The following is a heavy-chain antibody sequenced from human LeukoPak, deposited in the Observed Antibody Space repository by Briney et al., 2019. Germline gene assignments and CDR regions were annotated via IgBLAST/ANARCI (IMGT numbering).Heavy chain of an antibody. CDR3: ARDLLAQSSGWTARSAFDI. CDR1: GGSISSYN. D-gene: IGHD6-19*01. CDR2: TYTSGST. V-gene: IGHV4-4*07. J-gene: IGHJ3*02. Sequence: SETLCLTCTVSGGSISSYNRSCIRQPAGKGLEWISRTYTSGSTNYNPSLKSRVTMSVDTSKNQFSLKLSSVTAADTAVYYCARDLLAQSSGWTARSAFDIWGQGTMVTVSS.